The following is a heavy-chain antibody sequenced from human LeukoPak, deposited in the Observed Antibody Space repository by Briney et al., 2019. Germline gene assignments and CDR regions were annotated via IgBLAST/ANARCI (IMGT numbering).Heavy chain of an antibody. Sequence: GGLRLSCAASGFTFSSYAMHWVRQAPGKGLEYVSAISSNGGSTYYANSVKGRFTVSRDSAKRSLYLQMNSLRAEDTAVYYCARDGNRDGDMDVWGKGTTVTVSS. CDR3: ARDGNRDGDMDV. D-gene: IGHD1-1*01. CDR1: GFTFSSYA. V-gene: IGHV3-64*01. J-gene: IGHJ6*03. CDR2: ISSNGGST.